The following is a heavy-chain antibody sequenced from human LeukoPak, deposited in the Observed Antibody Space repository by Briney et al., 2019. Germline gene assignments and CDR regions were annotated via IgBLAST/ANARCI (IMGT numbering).Heavy chain of an antibody. Sequence: GGSLRLSCAASGFTFSSYGMHWVRQAPGRGLEWVAVISYDGSNKYCADSVKGRFTISRDNSKNTLYLQMNSLRAEDTAVYYCAKLYSSSSRGGYYWGQGTLVTVSS. CDR3: AKLYSSSSRGGYY. V-gene: IGHV3-30*18. D-gene: IGHD6-13*01. CDR1: GFTFSSYG. CDR2: ISYDGSNK. J-gene: IGHJ4*02.